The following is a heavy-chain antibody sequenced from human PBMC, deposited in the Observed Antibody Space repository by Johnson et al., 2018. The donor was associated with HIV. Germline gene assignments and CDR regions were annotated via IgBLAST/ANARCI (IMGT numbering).Heavy chain of an antibody. V-gene: IGHV3-20*04. CDR1: GFTFSNAW. CDR3: ARVRYSSGWPIYAFDI. Sequence: VQLVESGGGLVKPGGSLRLSCAASGFTFSNAWMSWVRQTPGKGLEWVSGINWNGGSSGHVDSVKGRFTISRDNARNSLYLQMNSLRAEDTAVYYCARVRYSSGWPIYAFDIWGQGTVVIVSS. CDR2: INWNGGSS. D-gene: IGHD6-19*01. J-gene: IGHJ3*02.